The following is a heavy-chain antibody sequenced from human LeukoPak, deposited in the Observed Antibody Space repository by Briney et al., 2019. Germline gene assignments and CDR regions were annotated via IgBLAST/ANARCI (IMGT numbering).Heavy chain of an antibody. J-gene: IGHJ4*02. CDR3: ARVSKYSSSWYYFDY. D-gene: IGHD6-13*01. Sequence: GASVKVSCKASGYTFTSYGISWVRQAPGQGLEWMGWISAYNGNTNYAQKLQGRVTMTTDTSTSTAYMELRSLRSDDTAVYYCARVSKYSSSWYYFDYWGQGTLVTVSS. CDR2: ISAYNGNT. V-gene: IGHV1-18*01. CDR1: GYTFTSYG.